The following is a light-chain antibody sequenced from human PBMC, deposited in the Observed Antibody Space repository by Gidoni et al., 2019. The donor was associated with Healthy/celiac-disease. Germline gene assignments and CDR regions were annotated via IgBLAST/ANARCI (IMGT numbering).Light chain of an antibody. V-gene: IGKV1-39*01. J-gene: IGKJ1*01. Sequence: DIHMTQSPSSLSESVGDRVTITCRASQSISSYLNWYQQKPGKAPKLLIYAASSLQSGVPSRFSGSGSGTEFTLTISSLQPEDFATYYCQQSYSNPWTFGQGTKVEIK. CDR3: QQSYSNPWT. CDR2: AAS. CDR1: QSISSY.